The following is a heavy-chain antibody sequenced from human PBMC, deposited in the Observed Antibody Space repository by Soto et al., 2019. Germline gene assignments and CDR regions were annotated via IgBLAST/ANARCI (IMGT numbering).Heavy chain of an antibody. CDR2: INPSGDGT. V-gene: IGHV1-46*02. CDR1: GYTFNAFY. J-gene: IGHJ6*04. CDR3: ARVARGYYCADV. Sequence: ASVKVSCKAFGYTFNAFYMHWVRQAPGQGLEWMGVINPSGDGTSYAQKFQGRVTMTRDTSTSTVYMELSSLRSEDTAVYYCARVARGYYCADVCGKGTTVTVSS. D-gene: IGHD3-10*01.